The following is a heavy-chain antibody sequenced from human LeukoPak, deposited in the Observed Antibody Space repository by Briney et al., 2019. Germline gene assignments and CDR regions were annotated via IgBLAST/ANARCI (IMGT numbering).Heavy chain of an antibody. D-gene: IGHD6-19*01. CDR2: INTNTGNP. J-gene: IGHJ4*02. CDR1: GYSFTSYA. CDR3: ARVAEYSSGWYDPFDY. V-gene: IGHV7-4-1*02. Sequence: ASVKVSCKASGYSFTSYAMNWVRQAPGQGLEWMGWINTNTGNPTYAQGFSGRCVFSLDTSVSTAYLQISSLKAEDTAVYSCARVAEYSSGWYDPFDYWGQGTLVTVSS.